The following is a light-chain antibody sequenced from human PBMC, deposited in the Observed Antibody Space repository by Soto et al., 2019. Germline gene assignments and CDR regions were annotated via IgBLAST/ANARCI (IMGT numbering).Light chain of an antibody. V-gene: IGKV1-13*02. J-gene: IGKJ5*01. Sequence: IQMTQSPSSLSASVGDRVTXXXXXSQGIRSALGWYQQKPGKVPKLLIYKASTLKSGVPSRFSGSGSGTDFTLTISRLEPEDFAVYYCQQYGSSPLVTFGQGTRLEIK. CDR3: QQYGSSPLVT. CDR1: QGIRSA. CDR2: KAS.